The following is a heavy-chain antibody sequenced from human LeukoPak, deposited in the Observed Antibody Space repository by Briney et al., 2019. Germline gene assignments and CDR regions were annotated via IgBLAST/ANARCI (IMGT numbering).Heavy chain of an antibody. J-gene: IGHJ4*02. CDR3: ARSAELAGYDFWSGYPYYFDY. V-gene: IGHV1-18*01. CDR1: GYTFTSYG. Sequence: GASVKVSCKASGYTFTSYGISWVRQAPGQGLEWMGWISAYNGNTNYAQKLQGRVTMTTDTSTSTAYMELRSLRSDDTAVYYCARSAELAGYDFWSGYPYYFDYWGQGTLVTVSS. D-gene: IGHD3-3*01. CDR2: ISAYNGNT.